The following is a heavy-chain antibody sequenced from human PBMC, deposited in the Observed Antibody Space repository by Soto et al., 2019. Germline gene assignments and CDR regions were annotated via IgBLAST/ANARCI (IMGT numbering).Heavy chain of an antibody. J-gene: IGHJ4*02. D-gene: IGHD3-3*01. CDR1: GDTFNKYA. CDR2: IIPIFGTA. CDR3: ARGARFLEWLSFDH. V-gene: IGHV1-69*12. Sequence: QVQLEQSGAEVKTLGSSVKVSCKASGDTFNKYAISWVRQAPGQGLEWMGGIIPIFGTANYAPEFQDRVTSTADEATSPAYMELISLKSDDTAVYFCARGARFLEWLSFDHWGQGTLVTVSS.